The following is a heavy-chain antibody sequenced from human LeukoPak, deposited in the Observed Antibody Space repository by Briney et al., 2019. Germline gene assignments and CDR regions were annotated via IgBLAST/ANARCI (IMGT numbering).Heavy chain of an antibody. CDR1: GGSISTYH. V-gene: IGHV4-59*01. CDR2: ISYGNT. D-gene: IGHD5-18*01. J-gene: IGHJ5*02. CDR3: ARDKAHSYGRYFDP. Sequence: SETLSLTCSVSGGSISTYHWNWIRQTPGKGLEWIGHISYGNTDYNPSLKSRVTISVDTSKNQFSLKLTSVAAADTAVYHCARDKAHSYGRYFDPWGQGALVTVSS.